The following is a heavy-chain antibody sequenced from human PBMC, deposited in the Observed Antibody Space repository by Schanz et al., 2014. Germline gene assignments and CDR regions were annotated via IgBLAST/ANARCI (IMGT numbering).Heavy chain of an antibody. D-gene: IGHD3-16*02. CDR3: ARDNRYYLFDY. J-gene: IGHJ4*02. Sequence: EVQLVESGGGLVQPGGSLRLSCAASGFTFSAYAMTWVRQIPGKGLEWVSYVSRSTPDIYYADSVKGRFTMSRDNAKNSVFLQMNSLSAEDTAVYFCARDNRYYLFDYWGQGALVTVSS. CDR2: VSRSTPDI. V-gene: IGHV3-48*01. CDR1: GFTFSAYA.